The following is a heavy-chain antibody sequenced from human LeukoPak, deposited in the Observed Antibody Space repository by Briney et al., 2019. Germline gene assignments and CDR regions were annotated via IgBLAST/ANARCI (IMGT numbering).Heavy chain of an antibody. CDR2: INPNSGGT. V-gene: IGHV1-2*04. CDR3: ARGTTYYYDSSGHSGFDY. Sequence: ASVKVSCKASGYTFTGYYMHWVRQAPGQGLEWMGWINPNSGGTNYAQKFQGWVTMTRDTSISTAYMELSRLRSDDTAVYYCARGTTYYYDSSGHSGFDYWGQGTLVTVSS. J-gene: IGHJ4*02. D-gene: IGHD3-22*01. CDR1: GYTFTGYY.